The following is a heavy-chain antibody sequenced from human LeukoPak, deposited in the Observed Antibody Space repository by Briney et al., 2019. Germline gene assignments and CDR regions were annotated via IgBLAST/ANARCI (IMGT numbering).Heavy chain of an antibody. CDR2: IYYSGST. V-gene: IGHV4-59*01. CDR3: AGAVAYCGGDCYYSAFDI. CDR1: GGSISTYF. D-gene: IGHD2-21*02. J-gene: IGHJ3*02. Sequence: SETLSLTCTVSGGSISTYFWNWIRQPAGKGLEWIGYIYYSGSTNYNPSLKSRVTISVDTSKNQFSLKLSSVTAADTAVYYCAGAVAYCGGDCYYSAFDIWGQGTMVTVSS.